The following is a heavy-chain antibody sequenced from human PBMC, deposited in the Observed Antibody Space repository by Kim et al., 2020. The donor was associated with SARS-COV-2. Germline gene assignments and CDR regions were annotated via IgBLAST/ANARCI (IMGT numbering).Heavy chain of an antibody. V-gene: IGHV1-8*01. CDR3: ARVGGITGTTVSWFDP. D-gene: IGHD1-7*01. Sequence: ASVKVSCKASGYTFTSYDINWVRQATGQGLEWMGWMNPNSGNTGYAQKFQGRVTMTRNTSISTAYMELSSLRSEDTAVYYCARVGGITGTTVSWFDPWGQGTLVTVSS. CDR2: MNPNSGNT. CDR1: GYTFTSYD. J-gene: IGHJ5*02.